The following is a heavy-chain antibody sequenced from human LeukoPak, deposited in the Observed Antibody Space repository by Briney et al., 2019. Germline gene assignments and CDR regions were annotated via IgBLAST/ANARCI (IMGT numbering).Heavy chain of an antibody. CDR2: ITSSGSYI. CDR3: AELGITMIGGV. Sequence: GGSLRLSCAASAFSFSNYNMNWVRQAPGKGLEWVSSITSSGSYIYYADSVKGRFTISRDNAKNSLYLQMNSLRAEDTAVYYCAELGITMIGGVWGKGTTVTISS. J-gene: IGHJ6*04. CDR1: AFSFSNYN. D-gene: IGHD3-10*02. V-gene: IGHV3-21*01.